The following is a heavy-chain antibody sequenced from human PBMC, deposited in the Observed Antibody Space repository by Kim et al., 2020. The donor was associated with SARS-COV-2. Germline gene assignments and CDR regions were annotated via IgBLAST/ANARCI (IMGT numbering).Heavy chain of an antibody. Sequence: FQGRVTITADEPTSTAYMELSSLRSEDTAVYYCARAHYYDSSGYYTPFDYWGQGTLVTVSS. V-gene: IGHV1-69*01. D-gene: IGHD3-22*01. J-gene: IGHJ4*02. CDR3: ARAHYYDSSGYYTPFDY.